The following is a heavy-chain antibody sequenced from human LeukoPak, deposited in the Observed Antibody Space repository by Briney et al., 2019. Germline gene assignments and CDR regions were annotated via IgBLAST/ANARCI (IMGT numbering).Heavy chain of an antibody. CDR1: GFTFSSYW. CDR3: AKAYYYDSSGYSDY. J-gene: IGHJ4*02. V-gene: IGHV3-9*01. CDR2: ISWNSGSI. Sequence: GGSLRLSCAASGFTFSSYWMHWVRQAPGKGLEWVSGISWNSGSIGYADSVKGRFTISRDNAKNSLYLQMNSLRAEDTALYYCAKAYYYDSSGYSDYWGQGTLVTVSS. D-gene: IGHD3-22*01.